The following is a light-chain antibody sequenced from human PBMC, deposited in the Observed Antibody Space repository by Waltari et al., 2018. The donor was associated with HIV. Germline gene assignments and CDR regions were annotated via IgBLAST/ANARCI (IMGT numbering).Light chain of an antibody. CDR3: QQSYSIPIT. Sequence: DIQMTQSPSSLSASVGDRVTITCRASQSISTYLNWYLQQPGKAPKLLIYAASSLLSAAPSRFSGSGSGTDFTLTISSLQPEDFTTYYCQQSYSIPITFGEATRLEIK. J-gene: IGKJ5*01. CDR1: QSISTY. CDR2: AAS. V-gene: IGKV1-39*01.